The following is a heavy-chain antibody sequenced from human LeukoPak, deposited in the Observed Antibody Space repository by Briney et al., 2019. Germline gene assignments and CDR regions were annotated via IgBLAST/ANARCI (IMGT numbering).Heavy chain of an antibody. D-gene: IGHD6-19*01. V-gene: IGHV1-2*02. CDR3: ARDSSGWYGGNFDY. CDR1: GYTFTGYY. J-gene: IGHJ4*02. Sequence: ASVKVSCKASGYTFTGYYMHWVRQAPGQGLEWMGWINPNSGGTNYAQKFQGRVTMTGDTSISTAYMELSRLRSDDTAVYYCARDSSGWYGGNFDYWGQGTLVTVSS. CDR2: INPNSGGT.